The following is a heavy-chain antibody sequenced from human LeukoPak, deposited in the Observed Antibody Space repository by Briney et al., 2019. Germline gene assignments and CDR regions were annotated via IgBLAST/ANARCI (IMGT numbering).Heavy chain of an antibody. V-gene: IGHV4-59*10. J-gene: IGHJ2*01. CDR3: ARVSSSWYQDWYFDL. Sequence: SETLSLTCAVYGGSFSGYYWSWIRQPAGKGLEWIGRIDTSGNTNYKPSLKSRVTMSVDTSKNQFSLKLSSVTAADTAVYYCARVSSSWYQDWYFDLWGRGTLVTVSS. CDR1: GGSFSGYY. D-gene: IGHD6-13*01. CDR2: IDTSGNT.